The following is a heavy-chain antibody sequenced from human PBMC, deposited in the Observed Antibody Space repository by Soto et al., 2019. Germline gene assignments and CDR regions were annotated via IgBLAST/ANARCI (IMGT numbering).Heavy chain of an antibody. V-gene: IGHV4-34*01. Sequence: PSETLSLTCAVYGGSFSGYYWSWIRQPPGKGLEWIGEINHSGSTNYNPSLKSRVTISVDTSKNQFSLKLTSVTAADTAVYYCARHSDWFGQSHVNYSDYCGQGSLVIVSA. J-gene: IGHJ4*02. CDR1: GGSFSGYY. CDR2: INHSGST. CDR3: ARHSDWFGQSHVNYSDY. D-gene: IGHD3-10*01.